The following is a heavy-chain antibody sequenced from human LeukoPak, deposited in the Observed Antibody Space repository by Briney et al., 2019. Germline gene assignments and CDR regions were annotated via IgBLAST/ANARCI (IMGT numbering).Heavy chain of an antibody. CDR3: ARLMGGYYDSSGYNDY. D-gene: IGHD3-22*01. V-gene: IGHV5-51*01. Sequence: KSGESLKISCKGSGYIFTSYWIGWVRQMPGKGLEWMGIIYPADSDTRYSPSFQGQVTISADKSISTAYLQWSSLRASDTAMYYCARLMGGYYDSSGYNDYWGQGTLVAVSS. CDR2: IYPADSDT. CDR1: GYIFTSYW. J-gene: IGHJ4*02.